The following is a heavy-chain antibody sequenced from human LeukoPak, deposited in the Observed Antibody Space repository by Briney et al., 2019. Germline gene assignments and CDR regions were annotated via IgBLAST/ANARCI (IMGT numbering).Heavy chain of an antibody. CDR1: GGSISSGGYY. J-gene: IGHJ6*02. CDR3: ARGTTYSSSSPYYYYGMDV. Sequence: PSETLSLTCTVSGGSISSGGYYWSWIRQPPGKGLEWIGEINHSGSTNYNPSLKSRVTISVDTSKNQFSLKLSSVTAADTAVYYCARGTTYSSSSPYYYYGMDVWGQGTTVTVSS. D-gene: IGHD6-6*01. CDR2: INHSGST. V-gene: IGHV4-39*07.